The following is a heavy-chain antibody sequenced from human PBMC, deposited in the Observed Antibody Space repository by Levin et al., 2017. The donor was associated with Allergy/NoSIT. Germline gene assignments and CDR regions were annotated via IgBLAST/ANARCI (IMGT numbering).Heavy chain of an antibody. CDR1: GGSISTTGYY. J-gene: IGHJ4*02. CDR3: ARHMPGGVPGVVDF. Sequence: PSETLSLTCTVSGGSISTTGYYWGWIRQLPGKRLEYIGSITYTGHTYYNPSLKSRVTISVDTSKNHFSLSLRSLTTADTAVYYCARHMPGGVPGVVDFWGQGALVAVSS. V-gene: IGHV4-39*01. CDR2: ITYTGHT. D-gene: IGHD3-16*01.